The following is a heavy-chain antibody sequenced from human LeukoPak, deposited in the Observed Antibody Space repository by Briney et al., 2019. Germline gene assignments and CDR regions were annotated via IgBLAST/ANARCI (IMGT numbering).Heavy chain of an antibody. CDR1: GFTFSSYS. CDR3: AREYVGPWYFDY. J-gene: IGHJ4*02. V-gene: IGHV3-21*01. Sequence: PGGSLRLSLAASGFTFSSYSMNWGRQAPGKGLEWVSSISSSSSYIYYADSVKGRFTISRDNAKNSLYLQMNSLRAEDTAVYYCAREYVGPWYFDYWGQGTLVTVSS. D-gene: IGHD1-26*01. CDR2: ISSSSSYI.